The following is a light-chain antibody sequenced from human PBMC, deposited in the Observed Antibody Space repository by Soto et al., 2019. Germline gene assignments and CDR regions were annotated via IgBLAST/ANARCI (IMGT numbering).Light chain of an antibody. CDR2: GTT. V-gene: IGKV3-20*01. Sequence: EIVLTQSPATLSLSPGERATLSCRASQSVSDYLAWYQQKPGLAPRLVIYGTTSRATGIPDRFSGSGSGTDFTLTISRLEPEDFAVYYCQQYSGSSYTFGQGTRMEIK. CDR3: QQYSGSSYT. J-gene: IGKJ5*01. CDR1: QSVSDY.